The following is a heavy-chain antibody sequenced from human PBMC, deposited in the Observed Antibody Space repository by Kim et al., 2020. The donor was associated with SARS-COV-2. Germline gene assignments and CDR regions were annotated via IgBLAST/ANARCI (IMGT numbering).Heavy chain of an antibody. CDR3: ARDREWTDVNNYYYSMDV. J-gene: IGHJ6*02. Sequence: SQTLSLTCAISGDSVSSNSAAWNWIRQSPSRGLEWLGRTYYRSKWHNDYAVSVKSRITINPDTSKNQFSLQLNSVTPEDTAVFYCARDREWTDVNNYYYSMDVWGQGTTVTVSS. D-gene: IGHD3-3*01. CDR1: GDSVSSNSAA. CDR2: TYYRSKWHN. V-gene: IGHV6-1*01.